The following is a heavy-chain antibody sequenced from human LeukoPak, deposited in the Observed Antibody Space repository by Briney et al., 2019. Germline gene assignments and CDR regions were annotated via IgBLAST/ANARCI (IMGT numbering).Heavy chain of an antibody. D-gene: IGHD3-22*01. J-gene: IGHJ4*02. CDR3: ARGSYYYDSSGYYLYYFDY. CDR1: GFTLSSYW. Sequence: PGGSLRLSCAASGFTLSSYWMSWVRQAPGKGLEWVANIKQDGSEKYYVDSVKGRFTISRDNAKNSLYLQMNSLRAEDTAVYYCARGSYYYDSSGYYLYYFDYWGQGTLVTVSS. CDR2: IKQDGSEK. V-gene: IGHV3-7*01.